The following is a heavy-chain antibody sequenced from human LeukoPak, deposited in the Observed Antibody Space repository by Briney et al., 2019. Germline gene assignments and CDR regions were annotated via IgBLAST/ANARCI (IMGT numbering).Heavy chain of an antibody. J-gene: IGHJ6*03. CDR2: ISWNSGSI. Sequence: PGRSLRLSCAASGFTFDDYAMHWVRQAPGKGLEWVSGISWNSGSIGYADSVKGRLTISRDNAKNSLYLQMNSLRAEDMALYYCAKDISSSPRYMDVWGKGTTVTVSS. D-gene: IGHD6-13*01. CDR3: AKDISSSPRYMDV. V-gene: IGHV3-9*03. CDR1: GFTFDDYA.